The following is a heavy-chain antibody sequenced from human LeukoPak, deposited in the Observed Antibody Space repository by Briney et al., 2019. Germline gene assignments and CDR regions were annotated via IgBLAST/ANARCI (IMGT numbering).Heavy chain of an antibody. CDR3: ARRFRFGEYGMDV. Sequence: PSETLSLTCTVSGGSLSSYYWSWIRQPPGKGLEWIAYIYYSGSTNYNPSLKSRVTISVDTSKNQFSLKLSSVTAADTAVYYCARRFRFGEYGMDVWGQGTTVTVSS. CDR2: IYYSGST. J-gene: IGHJ6*02. V-gene: IGHV4-59*01. CDR1: GGSLSSYY. D-gene: IGHD3-10*01.